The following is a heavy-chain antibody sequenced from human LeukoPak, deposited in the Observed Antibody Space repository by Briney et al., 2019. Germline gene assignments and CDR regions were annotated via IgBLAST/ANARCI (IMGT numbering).Heavy chain of an antibody. V-gene: IGHV4-61*02. Sequence: ASETLSLTCTVSGGSISSGSYYWSWIRQPAGKGLEWIGRIYTSGSTNYNPSLKSRVTISVDTSKNQFSLKLSSVTAADTAVYYCAREGSNYVHWFDPWGQGTLVTVSS. D-gene: IGHD4-11*01. CDR1: GGSISSGSYY. CDR3: AREGSNYVHWFDP. CDR2: IYTSGST. J-gene: IGHJ5*02.